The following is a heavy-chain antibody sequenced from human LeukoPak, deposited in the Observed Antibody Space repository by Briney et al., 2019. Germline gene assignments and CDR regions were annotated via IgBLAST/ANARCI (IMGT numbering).Heavy chain of an antibody. CDR1: GGSINTTSYY. Sequence: SETLSLTCTVSGGSINTTSYYWGCIRQPPGKELEWIGSIYYSGSTSYNPSLNSRVTISVDTSKKQFSLKLSSVTAADTAVYYCARHVRWLQLTLYFDIWGRGTLVTVSS. CDR2: IYYSGST. J-gene: IGHJ2*01. D-gene: IGHD5-24*01. V-gene: IGHV4-39*01. CDR3: ARHVRWLQLTLYFDI.